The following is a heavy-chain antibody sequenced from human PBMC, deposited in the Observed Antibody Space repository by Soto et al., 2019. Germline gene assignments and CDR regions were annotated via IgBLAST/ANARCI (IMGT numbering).Heavy chain of an antibody. Sequence: GGSLRLSCAASGFTFSSYGMHWVRQAPGKGLEWVAVIWYDGSNKYYADSVKGRFTISRDNSKNTLYLQMNSLRAEDTAVYYCARDRYDYVWGSYLRDYYYYYGMDVWGQGTTVTVSS. D-gene: IGHD3-16*01. CDR2: IWYDGSNK. CDR3: ARDRYDYVWGSYLRDYYYYYGMDV. CDR1: GFTFSSYG. J-gene: IGHJ6*02. V-gene: IGHV3-33*01.